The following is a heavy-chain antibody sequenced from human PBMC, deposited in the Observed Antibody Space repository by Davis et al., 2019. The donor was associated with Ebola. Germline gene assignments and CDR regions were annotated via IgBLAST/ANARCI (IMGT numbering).Heavy chain of an antibody. CDR3: ARRAAVAYDHVWGISRHDAFDI. Sequence: AASVKVSCKASGYTFTGYYMHWVRQAPGQGLEWMGRINPNSGGTNYAQKFQGGVTISADKSIATAYLQWSSLKASDTAMYYCARRAAVAYDHVWGISRHDAFDIWGQGTMVTVSS. J-gene: IGHJ3*02. D-gene: IGHD3-16*01. V-gene: IGHV1-2*06. CDR2: INPNSGGT. CDR1: GYTFTGYY.